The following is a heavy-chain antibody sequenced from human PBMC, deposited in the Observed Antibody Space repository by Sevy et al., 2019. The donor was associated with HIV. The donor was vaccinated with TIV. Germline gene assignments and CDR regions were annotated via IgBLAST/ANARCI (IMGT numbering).Heavy chain of an antibody. V-gene: IGHV3-11*01. D-gene: IGHD3-22*01. J-gene: IGHJ4*02. Sequence: GGSLRLSCAASGFTFSDYYMSWIRQAPGKGLERVSYISSSGSTIYYADTVKGRFNISRDNAKNSLYLQMNSLRAEDTAVYYCAGGLYGYFSDYWGQGTLVTVSS. CDR1: GFTFSDYY. CDR2: ISSSGSTI. CDR3: AGGLYGYFSDY.